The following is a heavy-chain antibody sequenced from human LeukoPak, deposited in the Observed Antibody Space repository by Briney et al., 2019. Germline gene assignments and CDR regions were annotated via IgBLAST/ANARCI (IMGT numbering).Heavy chain of an antibody. CDR1: GYTFTSYG. Sequence: ASVKVSCKASGYTFTSYGISWVRQAPGQGLEWMGWISAYNGNTNYAQKLQGRVTTTTDTSTSTAYMELRSLRSGDTAVYYCARGSVPYYDFWSGYYPSWFDPWGQGTLVTVSS. V-gene: IGHV1-18*01. J-gene: IGHJ5*02. D-gene: IGHD3-3*01. CDR2: ISAYNGNT. CDR3: ARGSVPYYDFWSGYYPSWFDP.